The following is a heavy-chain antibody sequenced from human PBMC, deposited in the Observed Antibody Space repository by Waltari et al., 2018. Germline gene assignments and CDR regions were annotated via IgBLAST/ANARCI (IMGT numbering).Heavy chain of an antibody. CDR2: INPSGGST. V-gene: IGHV1-46*01. CDR1: GYTFTSYY. Sequence: QVQLVQSGAEVKKPGASVKVSCKASGYTFTSYYMHWVRQAPGQGLEWMGIINPSGGSTSYAQKFQGRVTMTRDTSTSTVYMELSSLRSEDTAVYYCARCPPTLGAMRYYYYGMDVWGQGTTVTVSS. CDR3: ARCPPTLGAMRYYYYGMDV. J-gene: IGHJ6*02. D-gene: IGHD2-2*01.